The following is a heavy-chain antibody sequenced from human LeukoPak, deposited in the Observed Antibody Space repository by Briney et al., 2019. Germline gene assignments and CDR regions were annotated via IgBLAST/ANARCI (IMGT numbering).Heavy chain of an antibody. Sequence: ASVKVSCKASGYTFTGCYMHWVRQAPGQGLEWMGWSNPNSDVTNYAQMFQDRVTMTRDTSISTAYMELSRLRSDDTAVYYCAREDDFLDYWGQGTLVTVSS. CDR3: AREDDFLDY. J-gene: IGHJ4*02. V-gene: IGHV1-2*02. D-gene: IGHD2-21*02. CDR1: GYTFTGCY. CDR2: SNPNSDVT.